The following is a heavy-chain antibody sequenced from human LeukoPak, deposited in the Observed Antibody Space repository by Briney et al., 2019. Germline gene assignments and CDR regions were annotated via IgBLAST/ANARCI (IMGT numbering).Heavy chain of an antibody. CDR2: ISWDGGST. D-gene: IGHD6-13*01. CDR1: GFTFDDYA. V-gene: IGHV3-43D*03. CDR3: ARAAGTRKGWFDP. J-gene: IGHJ5*02. Sequence: GGSLRLSCAASGFTFDDYAMHWVRQAPGKGLEWVSLISWDGGSTYYADSVKGRFTISRDNAKNSLYLQMNSLRAEDTAVYYCARAAGTRKGWFDPWGQGTLVTVSS.